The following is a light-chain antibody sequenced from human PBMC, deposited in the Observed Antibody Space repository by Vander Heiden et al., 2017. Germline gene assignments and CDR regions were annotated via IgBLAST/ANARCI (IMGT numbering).Light chain of an antibody. V-gene: IGKV1-39*01. CDR1: QNISSY. CDR3: QQSYSTPIT. CDR2: GAS. J-gene: IGKJ5*01. Sequence: DIQLTPSPSSLSASVGDRVTLTCRASQNISSYLNWYQQKPGKAPKLLIYGASSLQSGVPSRFSGSGSGTDFTLTISSLQPEDVATYYCQQSYSTPITFGQGTRLEIK.